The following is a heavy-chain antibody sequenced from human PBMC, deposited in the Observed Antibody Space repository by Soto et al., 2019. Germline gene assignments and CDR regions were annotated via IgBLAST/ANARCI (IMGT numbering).Heavy chain of an antibody. CDR1: GYTFTGYY. CDR3: ARAPANIAVAGTEIDY. D-gene: IGHD6-19*01. J-gene: IGHJ4*02. CDR2: INPNSGGT. V-gene: IGHV1-2*02. Sequence: SVKVSCKASGYTFTGYYMHWVRQAPGQGLEWMGWINPNSGGTNYAQKFQGRVTMTRDTSISTAYMELSRLRSDDTAVYYCARAPANIAVAGTEIDYWGQGTQVTVSS.